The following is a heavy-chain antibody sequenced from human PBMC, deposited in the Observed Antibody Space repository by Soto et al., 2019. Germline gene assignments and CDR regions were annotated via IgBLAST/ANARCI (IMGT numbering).Heavy chain of an antibody. CDR1: GFSLSSDGVG. D-gene: IGHD3-10*01. CDR3: ARRSTYSRSWSSGWFDP. J-gene: IGHJ5*02. CDR2: IYWDDDY. V-gene: IGHV2-5*02. Sequence: QITLKESGPTLVKPTQTLTLTCTISGFSLSSDGVGVGWIRQPPGKALEWLAFIYWDDDYRYSPSLQSRLNTTKDSSNNQELLIVTNVDPVDSATYFCARRSTYSRSWSSGWFDPWGQGILVTVSS.